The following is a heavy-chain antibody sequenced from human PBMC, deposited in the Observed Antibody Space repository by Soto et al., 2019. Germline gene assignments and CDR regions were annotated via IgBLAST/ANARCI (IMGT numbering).Heavy chain of an antibody. CDR1: GFTFSSYG. D-gene: IGHD3-3*01. V-gene: IGHV3-30*18. Sequence: GGSLRLSCAASGFTFSSYGMHWVRQAPGKGLEWVAVISYDGSNKYYADSVKGRFTISRDNSKNTLYLQMNSLRAEDTAVYYCAKDRSITIFGVPHYYYGMDVWGQGTTVTVS. J-gene: IGHJ6*02. CDR2: ISYDGSNK. CDR3: AKDRSITIFGVPHYYYGMDV.